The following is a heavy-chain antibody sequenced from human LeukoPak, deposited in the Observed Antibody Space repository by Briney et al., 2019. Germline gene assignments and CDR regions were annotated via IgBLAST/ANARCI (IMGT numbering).Heavy chain of an antibody. CDR1: GFTFSGSA. CDR3: TRHVPNSGYANFDY. CDR2: IRSKANSYAT. J-gene: IGHJ4*02. Sequence: GGSLRLSCAASGFTFSGSAMHWVRQASGKGLEWVGRIRSKANSYATAYGASVKGRFTISRDDSKNTAYLQMNSLKTEDTAVYYCTRHVPNSGYANFDYWGQGTLVTVSS. V-gene: IGHV3-73*01. D-gene: IGHD5-12*01.